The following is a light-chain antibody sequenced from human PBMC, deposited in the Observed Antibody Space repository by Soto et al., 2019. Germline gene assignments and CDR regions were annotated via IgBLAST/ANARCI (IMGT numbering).Light chain of an antibody. Sequence: IVLTQSPGTLSLSPGESATLSCRASQTVSGSYLAWYQQKLGQVPRLLMYGASSRATGIPDRFSGSGSGTDFTLTVSRLEPEDFAVYYCQQYANSPYTFGQGTKLEIK. V-gene: IGKV3-20*01. CDR2: GAS. CDR1: QTVSGSY. CDR3: QQYANSPYT. J-gene: IGKJ2*01.